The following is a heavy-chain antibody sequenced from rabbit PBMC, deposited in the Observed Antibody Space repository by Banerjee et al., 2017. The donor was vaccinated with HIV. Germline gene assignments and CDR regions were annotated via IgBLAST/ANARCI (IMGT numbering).Heavy chain of an antibody. CDR1: GFSLSSFYY. Sequence: QSLEESGGDLVKPGASLTLTCTASGFSLSSFYYMCWVRQAPGKGLEWIACIYTGDGDTYYASWAKGRFTISKASSTTVTLQMTSLTAADTATYFCARLYDGYTRYFNLWGPGTLVTVS. CDR2: IYTGDGDT. D-gene: IGHD6-1*01. J-gene: IGHJ4*01. CDR3: ARLYDGYTRYFNL. V-gene: IGHV1S40*01.